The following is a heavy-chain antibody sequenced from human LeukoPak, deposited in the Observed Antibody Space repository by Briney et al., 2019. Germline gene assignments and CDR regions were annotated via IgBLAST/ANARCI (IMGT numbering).Heavy chain of an antibody. Sequence: SETLSLTCAVSGGSISSGGYSWSWIRQPPGKGLEWIGEINHSGSTNYNPSLKSRVTISVDTSKNQFSLKLSSVTAADTAVYYCARRHNEITMIVVVIHVHFAFDIWGQGTMVTVSS. D-gene: IGHD3-22*01. J-gene: IGHJ3*02. CDR3: ARRHNEITMIVVVIHVHFAFDI. V-gene: IGHV4-30-2*01. CDR2: INHSGST. CDR1: GGSISSGGYS.